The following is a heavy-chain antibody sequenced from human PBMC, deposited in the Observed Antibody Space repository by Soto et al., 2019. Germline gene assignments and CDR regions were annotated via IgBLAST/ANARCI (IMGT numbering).Heavy chain of an antibody. CDR1: GGSTSDKSYF. CDR2: MYYSGSS. Sequence: SETLSLTCSVSGGSTSDKSYFWGWVRQSPGKGLEWIGSMYYSGSSYYNPSLKSRVAISVDTSKNQFSLKLRSVTAADTAVYFCARQRLLRLKPDFDIWGQGTLVT. V-gene: IGHV4-39*01. CDR3: ARQRLLRLKPDFDI. J-gene: IGHJ4*02. D-gene: IGHD2-21*02.